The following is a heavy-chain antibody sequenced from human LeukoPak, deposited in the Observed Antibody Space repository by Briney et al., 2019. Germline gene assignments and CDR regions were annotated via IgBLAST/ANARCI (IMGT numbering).Heavy chain of an antibody. V-gene: IGHV4-39*07. J-gene: IGHJ5*02. D-gene: IGHD3-22*01. CDR3: ARHSSGYYYP. Sequence: SGTLSLTCTVSGGSISSSSYYWGWIRQPPGNGLEWIGSIYYSGSTYYNPSLKSRVTISVDTSKNQFSLKLSSVTAADTAVYYCARHSSGYYYPWGQGTLVTVSS. CDR1: GGSISSSSYY. CDR2: IYYSGST.